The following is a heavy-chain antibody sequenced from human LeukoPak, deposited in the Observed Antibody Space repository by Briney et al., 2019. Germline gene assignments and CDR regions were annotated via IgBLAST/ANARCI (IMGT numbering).Heavy chain of an antibody. J-gene: IGHJ4*02. D-gene: IGHD6-13*01. CDR2: LSGSGIST. CDR1: GFTFSSYA. CDR3: AREMEAAGTLVFDY. Sequence: GGSLRLSCAASGFTFSSYAMSWVRQAPGKGLEWVSALSGSGISTYYADSVRGRFTISRDNSKNTLYLQMNSLRAEDTAVYYCAREMEAAGTLVFDYWGQGTLVTVSS. V-gene: IGHV3-23*01.